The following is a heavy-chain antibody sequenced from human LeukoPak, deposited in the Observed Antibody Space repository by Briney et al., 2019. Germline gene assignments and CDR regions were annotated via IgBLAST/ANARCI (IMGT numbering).Heavy chain of an antibody. CDR2: IYSSGST. J-gene: IGHJ4*02. V-gene: IGHV4-61*02. CDR1: GGSISSGTYY. CDR3: ARRSWSYLVDY. Sequence: KTSQTLSLTCTVSGGSISSGTYYWSWIRQPAGKGLEWIGRIYSSGSTNYNPSLKSRVTISVDTSKNQFPLKLSSVTAADTAVYYCARRSWSYLVDYWGQGTLVTVSS. D-gene: IGHD1-26*01.